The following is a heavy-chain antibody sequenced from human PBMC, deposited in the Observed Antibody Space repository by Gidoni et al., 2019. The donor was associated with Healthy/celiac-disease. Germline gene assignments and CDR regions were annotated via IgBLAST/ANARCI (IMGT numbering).Heavy chain of an antibody. D-gene: IGHD3-22*01. V-gene: IGHV3-15*01. Sequence: EVQLVESGGGLVKPGGSLGLSCAASGFPSRTAWMRWVRQAPGKGLEWVGRIKSKTDGGTTDYAAPVKGRFTISRDESKNTLYLQMNSLKTEDTAVYYCTTGNTMSEKARSVTIQSVNVDYWGQGTLVTVSS. J-gene: IGHJ4*02. CDR3: TTGNTMSEKARSVTIQSVNVDY. CDR1: GFPSRTAW. CDR2: IKSKTDGGTT.